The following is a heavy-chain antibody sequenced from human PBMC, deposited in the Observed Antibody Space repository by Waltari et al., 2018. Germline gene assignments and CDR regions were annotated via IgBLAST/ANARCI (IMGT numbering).Heavy chain of an antibody. J-gene: IGHJ4*02. CDR1: GFTFGDYW. D-gene: IGHD5-18*01. CDR3: ARKGGRGYPYGPFYYDH. V-gene: IGHV3-74*01. CDR2: INIEGGYI. Sequence: EVQLVESGGGLVQPGGSLRLSCAASGFTFGDYWMHWVRQAPGKGLDGVERINIEGGYISYTDSGKGRFTISRDNAKNTLFLQVNRLRADDTAVYYCARKGGRGYPYGPFYYDHWGQGTLVTVSP.